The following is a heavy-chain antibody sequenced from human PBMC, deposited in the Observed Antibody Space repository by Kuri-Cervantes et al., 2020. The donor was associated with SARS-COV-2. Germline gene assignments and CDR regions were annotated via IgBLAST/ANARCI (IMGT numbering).Heavy chain of an antibody. V-gene: IGHV3-15*01. CDR1: GFTFSKAW. CDR3: AKAPS. Sequence: GESLKISCAASGFTFSKAWMAWVRQAPGKGLEWVGRIQSKTDGGTTDYAAPVKGRFTISRDNAKNSLYLQMNSLRAEDTAVYYCAKAPSWGQGTLVTVSS. CDR2: IQSKTDGGTT. J-gene: IGHJ5*02.